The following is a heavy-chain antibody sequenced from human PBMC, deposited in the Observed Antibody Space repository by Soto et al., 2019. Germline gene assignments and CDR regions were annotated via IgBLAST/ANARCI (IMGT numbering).Heavy chain of an antibody. D-gene: IGHD3-3*01. V-gene: IGHV3-30-3*01. J-gene: IGHJ4*02. CDR3: ARPTGFWSGYHY. CDR2: ISYDGSNK. CDR1: GFTFSSYA. Sequence: GGSLRLSCAASGFTFSSYAMHWVRQAPGKGLEWVAVISYDGSNKYYADSVKGRFTISRDNSKNTLYLQMNSLRAEDTAVYYCARPTGFWSGYHYWGQGTLVTVSS.